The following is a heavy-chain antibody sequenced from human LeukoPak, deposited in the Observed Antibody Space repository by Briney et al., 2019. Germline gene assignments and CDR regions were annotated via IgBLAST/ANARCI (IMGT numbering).Heavy chain of an antibody. J-gene: IGHJ4*02. D-gene: IGHD5-12*01. CDR3: ASPLVATTGIDY. Sequence: GGSLRLSCAASGFTFSSYGMHWVRQAPGKGLEWVAFIRYDGSNKYYADSVKGRFTISRDNSKNTLCLQMNSLRAEDTAVYYCASPLVATTGIDYWGQGTLVTVSS. CDR1: GFTFSSYG. CDR2: IRYDGSNK. V-gene: IGHV3-30*02.